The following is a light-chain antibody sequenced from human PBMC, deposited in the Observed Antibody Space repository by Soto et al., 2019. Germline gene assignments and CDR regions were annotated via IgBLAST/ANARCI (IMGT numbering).Light chain of an antibody. CDR3: QQSYSTPRT. CDR2: AAS. Sequence: DIQMTQSPSSLSASVGDRVTITCRASQSISNHLNCYQQKPGKAPKLLMYAASSLQSGVPSRFGGSGSGTDFTPAISRLQPEDFATYYCQQSYSTPRTFGQGTKVEIK. CDR1: QSISNH. V-gene: IGKV1-39*01. J-gene: IGKJ1*01.